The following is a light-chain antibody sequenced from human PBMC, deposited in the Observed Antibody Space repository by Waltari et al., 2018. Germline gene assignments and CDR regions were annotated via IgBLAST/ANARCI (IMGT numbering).Light chain of an antibody. Sequence: DIQMTQSPSSLSTSVGDRVTITCRASQSISSYLNWYQQKPGKAPKLLIYAASSLQSGVPSRFSGSGSGTDFTLTISSLQREDFVTYYCQQSYSTPYTFGQGTKLEIK. J-gene: IGKJ2*01. CDR2: AAS. CDR1: QSISSY. CDR3: QQSYSTPYT. V-gene: IGKV1-39*01.